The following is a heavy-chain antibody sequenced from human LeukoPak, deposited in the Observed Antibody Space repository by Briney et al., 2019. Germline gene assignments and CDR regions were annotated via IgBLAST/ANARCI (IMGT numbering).Heavy chain of an antibody. D-gene: IGHD3-22*01. CDR3: ARSDSSGYPYYFDY. V-gene: IGHV1-2*02. CDR1: GYTFTGYY. Sequence: ASVKVSCKASGYTFTGYYMDWVRQAPGQGLEWMGWINPNSGGTNYAQKLQGRVTMTTDTSTSTAYMELRSLRSDDTAVYYCARSDSSGYPYYFDYWGQGTLVTVSS. J-gene: IGHJ4*02. CDR2: INPNSGGT.